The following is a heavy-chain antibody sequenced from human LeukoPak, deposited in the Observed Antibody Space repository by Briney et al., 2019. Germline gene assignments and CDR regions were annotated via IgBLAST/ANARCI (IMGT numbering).Heavy chain of an antibody. CDR3: AREGAYQLISITY. CDR1: GGTFSSYA. CDR2: IIPIFGTA. J-gene: IGHJ4*02. Sequence: SVKVSCKASGGTFSSYAISWVRQAPGQGLEWMGGIIPIFGTANYAQKFQGRVTITADESTSTAYMELSSLRSEDTAVYYCAREGAYQLISITYWGQGTMVTVSS. D-gene: IGHD2-2*01. V-gene: IGHV1-69*13.